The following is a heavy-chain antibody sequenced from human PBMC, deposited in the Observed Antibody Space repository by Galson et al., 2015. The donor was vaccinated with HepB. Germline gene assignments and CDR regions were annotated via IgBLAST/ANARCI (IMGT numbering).Heavy chain of an antibody. CDR1: GFTFSGSA. CDR3: TRHLSDGSGSWWFDP. CDR2: IRSKANSYAT. D-gene: IGHD3-10*01. J-gene: IGHJ5*02. Sequence: SLRLSCAASGFTFSGSAMHWVRQASGKGLEWVGRIRSKANSYATAYAASVKGRFTISRDDSKNTAYLQMDSLKTEDTAVYYCTRHLSDGSGSWWFDPWGQGTLVTVSS. V-gene: IGHV3-73*01.